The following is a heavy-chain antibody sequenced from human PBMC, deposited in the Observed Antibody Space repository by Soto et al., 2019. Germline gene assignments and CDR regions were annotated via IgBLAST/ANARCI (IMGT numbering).Heavy chain of an antibody. Sequence: QVPLVQSGAEVKKPGASVKVSCKASGYTFTGYYMHWVRQAPGQGLEWMGWINPNSGGTNYAQKFQGWVTMTRDTSISTAYMELSRLRSDDTAVYYCARSAVRDSGYYYFDYWGQGTLVTVSS. CDR2: INPNSGGT. D-gene: IGHD3-22*01. CDR3: ARSAVRDSGYYYFDY. V-gene: IGHV1-2*04. J-gene: IGHJ4*02. CDR1: GYTFTGYY.